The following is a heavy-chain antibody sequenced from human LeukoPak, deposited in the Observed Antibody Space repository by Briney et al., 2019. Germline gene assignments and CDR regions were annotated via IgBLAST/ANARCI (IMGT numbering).Heavy chain of an antibody. Sequence: ASVKVSCKASGGTFSSYAISWVRRAPGQGLEWMGRIIPILGIANYAQKFQGRVTITADKSTSTAYMELSSLRSEDTAVYYCARDRDYDSSGYPPPFDYWGQGTLVAVSS. V-gene: IGHV1-69*04. CDR2: IIPILGIA. CDR1: GGTFSSYA. CDR3: ARDRDYDSSGYPPPFDY. D-gene: IGHD3-22*01. J-gene: IGHJ4*02.